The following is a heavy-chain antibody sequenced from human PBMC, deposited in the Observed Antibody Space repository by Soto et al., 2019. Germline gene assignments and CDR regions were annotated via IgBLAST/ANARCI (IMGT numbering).Heavy chain of an antibody. CDR1: GYTFTSYY. J-gene: IGHJ4*02. CDR2: INPSGGGT. V-gene: IGHV1-46*01. Sequence: ASVKVSCKASGYTFTSYYLHWVRQAPGQGLEWMGIINPSGGGTTYAQKFQGRVTMTRDTSTSTVYMELSSLRSEDTAVYYCARLLGIAAAYDYWGQGTLVTVS. CDR3: ARLLGIAAAYDY. D-gene: IGHD6-13*01.